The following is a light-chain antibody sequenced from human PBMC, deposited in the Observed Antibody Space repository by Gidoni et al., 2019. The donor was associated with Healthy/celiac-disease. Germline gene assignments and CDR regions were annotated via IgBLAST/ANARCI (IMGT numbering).Light chain of an antibody. J-gene: IGLJ1*01. CDR3: QTWGTGIQV. CDR2: LNSDGSH. V-gene: IGLV4-69*01. Sequence: QLVLTQSPSASASLGASVKLTCTLSSGHSSSAIACHQQQPEKGPRYLMKLNSDGSHSKGDGIPDRFSGSSSGAERYLTISSLQSEDEADYYCQTWGTGIQVFGTGTKVTVL. CDR1: SGHSSSA.